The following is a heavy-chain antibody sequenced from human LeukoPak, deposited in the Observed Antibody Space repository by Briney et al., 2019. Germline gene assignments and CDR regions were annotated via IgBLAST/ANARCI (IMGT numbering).Heavy chain of an antibody. D-gene: IGHD2-15*01. V-gene: IGHV1-18*01. CDR3: VRIFVAVGTRDAFDI. Sequence: ASVKVSCKASGYTFTSYGISWVRQAPGQGLEWVGWISAYNGNTNYAQKLQGRVTMTTDTSTSTAYMELRSLRSDDTAVYYCVRIFVAVGTRDAFDIWGQGTKVTVSS. CDR2: ISAYNGNT. J-gene: IGHJ3*02. CDR1: GYTFTSYG.